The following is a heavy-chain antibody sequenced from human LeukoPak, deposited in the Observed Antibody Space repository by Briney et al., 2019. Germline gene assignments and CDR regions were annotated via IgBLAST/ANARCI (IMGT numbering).Heavy chain of an antibody. Sequence: SVKVSCKASGGTFSSYTISWVRQAPGQGLEWMGRIIPILGIANYAQKFQGRVTITADESTSTAYMELSSLRSEDTAVFYCAGSTVTRLAEYFQHWGQGTLVTVSS. D-gene: IGHD4-17*01. CDR3: AGSTVTRLAEYFQH. CDR1: GGTFSSYT. J-gene: IGHJ1*01. V-gene: IGHV1-69*02. CDR2: IIPILGIA.